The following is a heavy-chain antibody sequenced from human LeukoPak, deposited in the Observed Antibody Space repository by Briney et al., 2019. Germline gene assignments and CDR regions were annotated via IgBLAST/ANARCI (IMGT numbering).Heavy chain of an antibody. J-gene: IGHJ4*02. Sequence: PGGSLRLSCAASGFTFDDYGMSWVRQAPGKGLEWVSGINWNGGSTGYADSVKGRFTISRDNAKNSLYLQMNSLRAEDTALYYCARVIQVDYDFWSGHHAVDYWGQGTLVTVSS. CDR1: GFTFDDYG. CDR2: INWNGGST. D-gene: IGHD3-3*01. CDR3: ARVIQVDYDFWSGHHAVDY. V-gene: IGHV3-20*04.